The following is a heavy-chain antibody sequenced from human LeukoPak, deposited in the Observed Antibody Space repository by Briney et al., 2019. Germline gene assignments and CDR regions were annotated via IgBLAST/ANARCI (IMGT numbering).Heavy chain of an antibody. Sequence: GGSLRLSCAVSGITLSNYGMSWVRQAPGKGLEWVAGISDSGGRTNYADSVKGRFTISRDNPKNTIYLQMISLRAEDTAVYYCARGGYSSGLDYWGQGILVTVSS. J-gene: IGHJ4*02. CDR3: ARGGYSSGLDY. CDR2: ISDSGGRT. CDR1: GITLSNYG. V-gene: IGHV3-23*01. D-gene: IGHD6-19*01.